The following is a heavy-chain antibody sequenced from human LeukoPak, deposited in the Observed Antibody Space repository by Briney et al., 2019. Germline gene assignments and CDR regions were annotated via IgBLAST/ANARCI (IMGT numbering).Heavy chain of an antibody. V-gene: IGHV1-2*02. J-gene: IGHJ4*02. CDR2: INPNSGGT. Sequence: ASVKVSCKASGYTLTGYYMHWVRQAPGQGLEWMGWINPNSGGTNYAQKFQGRVTMTRHTSISTAYMELSRLRSDDTGVYYCAIAPLGGDGYKLDYWGQGTLVTVSS. CDR1: GYTLTGYY. CDR3: AIAPLGGDGYKLDY. D-gene: IGHD5-24*01.